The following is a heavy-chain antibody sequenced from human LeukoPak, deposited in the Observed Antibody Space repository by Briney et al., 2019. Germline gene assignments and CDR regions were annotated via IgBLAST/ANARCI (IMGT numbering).Heavy chain of an antibody. Sequence: ASVKVSCKASGYTFTSYYMHWVRQAPGQGLEWMGIINPSGGSTSYAQKFQGRVTMTRDTSTSTVYMELSSLRSEDTAVYYCAIAGKIAVAGSPAFDHWGQGTLVTVSS. J-gene: IGHJ4*02. D-gene: IGHD6-19*01. CDR2: INPSGGST. CDR1: GYTFTSYY. CDR3: AIAGKIAVAGSPAFDH. V-gene: IGHV1-46*01.